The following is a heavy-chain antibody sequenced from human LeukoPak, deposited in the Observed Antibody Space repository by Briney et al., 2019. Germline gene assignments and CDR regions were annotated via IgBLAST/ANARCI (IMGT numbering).Heavy chain of an antibody. D-gene: IGHD3-3*01. J-gene: IGHJ4*02. CDR3: AKDQAIFGVVITEFDY. CDR2: IRYDGNDK. CDR1: GFTFSDYG. V-gene: IGHV3-30*02. Sequence: GGSLRLSCAASGFTFSDYGMHWVRQAPGKGLEWVAFIRYDGNDKYYAHSVKGRFTISRDNSKNTLYLQMNSLRAEDTAIYYCAKDQAIFGVVITEFDYWGQGTLVTVSS.